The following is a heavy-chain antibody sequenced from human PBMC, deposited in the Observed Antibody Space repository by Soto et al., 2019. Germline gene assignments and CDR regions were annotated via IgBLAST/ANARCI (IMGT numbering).Heavy chain of an antibody. D-gene: IGHD6-19*01. CDR3: ARDRSDGSASKY. Sequence: EVQLVESGVGLVQPGGSLRLSCAASGFTFSNYNMNWVRQAPGKGLEWVSYISYSGTNIYYADSVQGRFTISRDNAQNSLFLQMNSLRADDTAVYYCARDRSDGSASKYWGQGTLVTVSS. V-gene: IGHV3-48*01. CDR1: GFTFSNYN. CDR2: ISYSGTNI. J-gene: IGHJ4*02.